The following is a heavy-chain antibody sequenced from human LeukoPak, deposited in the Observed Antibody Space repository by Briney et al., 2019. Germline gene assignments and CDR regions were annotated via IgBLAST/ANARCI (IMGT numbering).Heavy chain of an antibody. D-gene: IGHD5-18*01. CDR1: GGSISSYY. Sequence: PSETLSLTCTVSGGSISSYYWSWIRQPPGKGLEWIGYISYSGTSNYNPPLKSRVTISVDTSKNQFSLKLSSVTAADTAVYYCATVRRGYSYGYSFDYWGQGTLVTVSS. CDR2: ISYSGTS. J-gene: IGHJ4*02. CDR3: ATVRRGYSYGYSFDY. V-gene: IGHV4-59*01.